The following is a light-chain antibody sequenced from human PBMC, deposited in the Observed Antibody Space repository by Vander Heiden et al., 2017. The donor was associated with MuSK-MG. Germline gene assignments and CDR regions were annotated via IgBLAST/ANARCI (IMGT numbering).Light chain of an antibody. CDR1: SSNIGAGYD. CDR3: QSFDSSLGDFV. Sequence: QSVLTQPPSVSGAPGQRVTISCTGSSSNIGAGYDVHWYQHLPGTAPKLLIYGNTNRPSGVPDRFSGSKSGTSASLAIAGLQAEDEADYYCQSFDSSLGDFVLGTATKVTVL. CDR2: GNT. V-gene: IGLV1-40*01. J-gene: IGLJ1*01.